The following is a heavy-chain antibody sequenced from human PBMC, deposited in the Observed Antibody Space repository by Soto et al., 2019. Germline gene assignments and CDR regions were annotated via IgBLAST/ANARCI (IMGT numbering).Heavy chain of an antibody. J-gene: IGHJ4*02. CDR2: FIPIFVSA. Sequence: QLXLVQSGAEVKKAGSSVKVSCKASGGTVSSYAITWVRQAPGKGLEWMGVFIPIFVSAHYAPKFQGRITITADESTITAYMELSGLTSEDTAIYYCARDVSSDTTGFRGYDLWGQGTQVTVSS. CDR3: ARDVSSDTTGFRGYDL. CDR1: GGTVSSYA. V-gene: IGHV1-69*01. D-gene: IGHD3-10*01.